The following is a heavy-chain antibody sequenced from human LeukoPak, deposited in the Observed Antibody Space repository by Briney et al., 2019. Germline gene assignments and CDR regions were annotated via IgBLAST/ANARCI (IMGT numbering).Heavy chain of an antibody. CDR3: PREAYSYCPNGVCPHGMDV. J-gene: IGHJ6*02. D-gene: IGHD2-8*01. Sequence: GASVKVSCKASGYTFTSYGSSWVRQAPGQGLEGMGGISAYNGNTNYAQKLQGRVTMTTERSWSAADMEVRGLRSDDTAVYYCPREAYSYCPNGVCPHGMDVWRQGTTVTVSS. V-gene: IGHV1-18*01. CDR1: GYTFTSYG. CDR2: ISAYNGNT.